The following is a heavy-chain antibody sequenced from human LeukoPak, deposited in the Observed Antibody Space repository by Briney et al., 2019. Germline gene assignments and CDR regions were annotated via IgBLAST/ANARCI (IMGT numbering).Heavy chain of an antibody. V-gene: IGHV4-31*03. CDR2: IYYSGST. CDR1: GGSISSGGYH. D-gene: IGHD2-2*01. Sequence: SETLSLTCTVSGGSISSGGYHWSWIRQHPGKGLEWIGYIYYSGSTYYNPSLKSRVTISVDTSKNQFSLKLSSVTAADTAVYYCARAVPAAIFSGSWIFDYWGQGTLVTVSS. CDR3: ARAVPAAIFSGSWIFDY. J-gene: IGHJ4*02.